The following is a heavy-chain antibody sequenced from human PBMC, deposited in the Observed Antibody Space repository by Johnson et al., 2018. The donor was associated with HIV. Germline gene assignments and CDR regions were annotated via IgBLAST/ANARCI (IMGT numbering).Heavy chain of an antibody. CDR3: ARAGKWSGDAFDI. CDR2: MSFDETNS. Sequence: VQLVESGGGLVQPGGSLRLSCAASGFTFSNYWMSWVRQAPGKGLQWVAVMSFDETNSYDSDSVDVKGRFTISRDNAKNSLYLQMNSLRAGDTAVYYCARAGKWSGDAFDIWGQGTTVTVSS. J-gene: IGHJ3*02. CDR1: GFTFSNYW. D-gene: IGHD3-10*01. V-gene: IGHV3-7*01.